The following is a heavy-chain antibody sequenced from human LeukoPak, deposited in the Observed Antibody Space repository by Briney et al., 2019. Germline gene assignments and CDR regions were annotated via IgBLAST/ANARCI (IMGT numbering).Heavy chain of an antibody. CDR2: IIPIFGTA. V-gene: IGHV1-69*13. Sequence: ASVKVSCKASGGTFSSYAISWVRQAPGQGLEWMGGIIPIFGTANYAQKFQGRVTITADESTSTAYMELSSLRSEDTAVYYCAIEGYLRGFGYWGQGTLVTVSS. J-gene: IGHJ4*02. CDR3: AIEGYLRGFGY. D-gene: IGHD1-1*01. CDR1: GGTFSSYA.